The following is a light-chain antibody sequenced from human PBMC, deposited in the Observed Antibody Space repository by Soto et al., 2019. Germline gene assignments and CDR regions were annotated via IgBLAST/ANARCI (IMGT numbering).Light chain of an antibody. V-gene: IGKV3-15*01. CDR2: GAS. CDR3: QQYNNWPPT. J-gene: IGKJ5*01. Sequence: EIVMTQSPATLSVSPGERATLSCRASQSVSSNLAWYQQKPGLAPRLLIYGASTRATGIPARFSGSGSGTEFTLTISSLQSEHFAVYYCQQYNNWPPTFGQGTRLEIK. CDR1: QSVSSN.